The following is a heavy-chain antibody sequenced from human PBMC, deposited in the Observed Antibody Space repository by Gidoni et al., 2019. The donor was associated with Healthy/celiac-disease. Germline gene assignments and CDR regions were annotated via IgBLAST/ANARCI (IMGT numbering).Heavy chain of an antibody. CDR2: IYYSGSS. D-gene: IGHD2-2*01. CDR3: ARDPCGIGSSTSCYLDYYYGMYV. Sequence: QVQLQESGPGLVKPSETLSLTCTVSGGSISSYYWSWIRQPPGKGLEWIGYIYYSGSSNYNPSLKSRVTISVDTSKNQFSLKLSSVTAADTAVYYCARDPCGIGSSTSCYLDYYYGMYVWGQGTTVTVS. V-gene: IGHV4-59*01. CDR1: GGSISSYY. J-gene: IGHJ6*02.